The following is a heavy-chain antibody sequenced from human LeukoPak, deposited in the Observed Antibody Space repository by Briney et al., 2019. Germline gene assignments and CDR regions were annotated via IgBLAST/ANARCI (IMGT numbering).Heavy chain of an antibody. V-gene: IGHV3-30*03. D-gene: IGHD4-17*01. J-gene: IGHJ4*02. CDR1: GFTFSSYG. Sequence: GRSLRLSCAASGFTFSSYGMHWVRQAPGKGLEWVAVISYDGSNKYYADSVKGRFTISRDNSKNTLYLQMNSLRAEDTAVYYCALKGDPQFYGDSPFGYWGQGTLVTVSS. CDR2: ISYDGSNK. CDR3: ALKGDPQFYGDSPFGY.